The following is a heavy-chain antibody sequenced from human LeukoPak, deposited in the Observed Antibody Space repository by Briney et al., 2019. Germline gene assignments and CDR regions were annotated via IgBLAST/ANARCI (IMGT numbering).Heavy chain of an antibody. J-gene: IGHJ4*02. CDR3: ARDRVSGSGSIDY. CDR2: INSDGSST. D-gene: IGHD3-10*01. CDR1: RFTFSTYW. Sequence: GGSLRLSCAASRFTFSTYWMHWVRQAPGKGLVWVSRINSDGSSTGYADSMKGRFTISRDNAKNSLYLQMNSLRVEDTAVYYCARDRVSGSGSIDYWGQGTLVTVSS. V-gene: IGHV3-74*01.